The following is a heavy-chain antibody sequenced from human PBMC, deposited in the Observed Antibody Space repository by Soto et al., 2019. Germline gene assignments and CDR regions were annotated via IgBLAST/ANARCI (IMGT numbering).Heavy chain of an antibody. CDR2: ISTDGSFT. D-gene: IGHD2-21*01. J-gene: IGHJ3*02. CDR1: GFVFSSHW. V-gene: IGHV3-74*01. Sequence: EVQLVESGGGLVQPGGSLRLSCAASGFVFSSHWIHWVRQAPGQGPVGVSRISTDGSFTSYADFVKGRFTISRDNAKNTLYLQMNSLRDEDTAVYYCARPRSISSSGFDIWGQGTMVTVSS. CDR3: ARPRSISSSGFDI.